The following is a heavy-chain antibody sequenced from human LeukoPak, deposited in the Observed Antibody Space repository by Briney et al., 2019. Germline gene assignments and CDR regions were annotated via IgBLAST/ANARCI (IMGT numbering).Heavy chain of an antibody. Sequence: ASVKVSCKASGYTFTGYYMHWVRQAPGQGLEWMGWINPNSGGTNYAQKFQGRVTMTRDTSISTAYMELSRLRSDDTAVYYCERASYRWELPDFDYWGQGTLVTVSS. CDR1: GYTFTGYY. J-gene: IGHJ4*02. D-gene: IGHD2-15*01. V-gene: IGHV1-2*02. CDR3: ERASYRWELPDFDY. CDR2: INPNSGGT.